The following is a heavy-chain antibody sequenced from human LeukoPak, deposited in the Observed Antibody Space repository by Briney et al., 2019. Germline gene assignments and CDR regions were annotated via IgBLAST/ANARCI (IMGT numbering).Heavy chain of an antibody. D-gene: IGHD6-19*01. J-gene: IGHJ4*02. Sequence: SETLSLTCAVSGGSISSSNWWSWVRQPPGKGLEWIGEIYHSGSTNYNPSLKSRVTISVDTSKNQFSLKLSSVTAADTAVYYCARAYSSGWTLDYWGQGTLVTVSS. CDR2: IYHSGST. CDR3: ARAYSSGWTLDY. V-gene: IGHV4-4*02. CDR1: GGSISSSNW.